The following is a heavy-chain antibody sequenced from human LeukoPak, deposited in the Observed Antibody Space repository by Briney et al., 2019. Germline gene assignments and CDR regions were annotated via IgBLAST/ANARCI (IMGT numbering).Heavy chain of an antibody. Sequence: PSETLSLTCAVYGGSFSGYYWSWIRQPPGKGLEWIGEINHSGSTNYNPSLKSRVTISVDTSKNQFSLKLSSVTAADTAVYYCARSVSSIAARPSDYYYYGMDVWGQGTTVTVSS. CDR3: ARSVSSIAARPSDYYYYGMDV. D-gene: IGHD6-6*01. V-gene: IGHV4-34*01. J-gene: IGHJ6*02. CDR1: GGSFSGYY. CDR2: INHSGST.